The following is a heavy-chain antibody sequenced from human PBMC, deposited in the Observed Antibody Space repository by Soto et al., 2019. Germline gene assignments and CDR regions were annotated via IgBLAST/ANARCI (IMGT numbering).Heavy chain of an antibody. CDR1: GGSFGGYY. CDR3: ARTRGLRHHYYYGMDV. V-gene: IGHV4-34*01. CDR2: INHTQST. D-gene: IGHD2-8*02. Sequence: SETLSLTCAVYGGSFGGYYCSWIRQPPGKGLERIGEINHTQSTNYNPSLKSRVTISVDTSKNQFSLKLSSVPAADTAVYYCARTRGLRHHYYYGMDVWGQGTTVTVSS. J-gene: IGHJ6*02.